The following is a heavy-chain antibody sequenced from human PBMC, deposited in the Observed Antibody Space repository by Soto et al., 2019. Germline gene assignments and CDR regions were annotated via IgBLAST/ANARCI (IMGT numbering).Heavy chain of an antibody. V-gene: IGHV1-69*12. Sequence: QVQLVQSGAEVKKPGSSVKVSCKASGGTFSSYAISWVRQAPGQGLEWMGGIIPIFGTANYAQKFQGRVTITADESTSTAYMELSSLRSEDTAVYYCARDPCTNGVCYYYYYGMDVWGQGTTVTVSS. CDR3: ARDPCTNGVCYYYYYGMDV. J-gene: IGHJ6*02. CDR1: GGTFSSYA. CDR2: IIPIFGTA. D-gene: IGHD2-8*01.